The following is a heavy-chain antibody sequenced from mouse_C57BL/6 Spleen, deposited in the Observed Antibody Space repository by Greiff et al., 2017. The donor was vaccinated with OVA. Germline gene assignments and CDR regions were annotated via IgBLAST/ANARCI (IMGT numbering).Heavy chain of an antibody. Sequence: ESGPGLVKPSQSLSLTCSVTGYSITSGYYWNWIRQFPGNKLEWMGYISYDGSNNYNPSLKNRISITRDTSKNQFFLKLNSVTTEDTATYYCARGGLLYYFDYWGQGTTLTVSS. V-gene: IGHV3-6*01. CDR2: ISYDGSN. D-gene: IGHD3-3*01. CDR1: GYSITSGYY. J-gene: IGHJ2*01. CDR3: ARGGLLYYFDY.